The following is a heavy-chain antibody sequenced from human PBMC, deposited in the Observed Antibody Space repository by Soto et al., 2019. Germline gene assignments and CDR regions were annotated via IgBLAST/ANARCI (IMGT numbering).Heavy chain of an antibody. D-gene: IGHD3-22*01. Sequence: ASVKVSCKVSGYTLTELSIHWVRQAPGKGLEWMGGFDPEDGETIYAQKFQGRVTITADESTSTAYMEVSSLRSEDTAVYYCARGTGDSRAYYYVYWGQGTLVTVSS. V-gene: IGHV1-24*01. CDR3: ARGTGDSRAYYYVY. J-gene: IGHJ4*02. CDR2: FDPEDGET. CDR1: GYTLTELS.